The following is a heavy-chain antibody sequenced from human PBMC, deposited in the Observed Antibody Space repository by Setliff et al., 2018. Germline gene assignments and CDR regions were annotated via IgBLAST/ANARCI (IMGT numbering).Heavy chain of an antibody. CDR2: INAGNGHT. Sequence: ASVKVSCKASGYTFTNYAMHWVRQAPGQRLEWMGWINAGNGHTKYSQEFQGRVTITRDTSASTAYMELSSLRSEDMAVYYCARGRRFGEYWFDPWGQGTPVTVPS. J-gene: IGHJ5*02. D-gene: IGHD3-10*01. V-gene: IGHV1-3*03. CDR1: GYTFTNYA. CDR3: ARGRRFGEYWFDP.